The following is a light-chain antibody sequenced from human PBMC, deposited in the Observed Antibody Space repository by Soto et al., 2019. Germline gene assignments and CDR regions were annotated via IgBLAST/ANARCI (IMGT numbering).Light chain of an antibody. J-gene: IGKJ1*01. CDR1: QSVSSYY. CDR2: GAS. V-gene: IGKV3-20*01. CDR3: QQYSRSRWT. Sequence: EIVLTQSPDTLSLSPGERATLCCRSSQSVSSYYLAWYQQKPGQAPRLLIYGASARATGTPDRFSGSGSGTDFTLTIRRLEPEDSAVYYCQQYSRSRWTFGQGTKVDIK.